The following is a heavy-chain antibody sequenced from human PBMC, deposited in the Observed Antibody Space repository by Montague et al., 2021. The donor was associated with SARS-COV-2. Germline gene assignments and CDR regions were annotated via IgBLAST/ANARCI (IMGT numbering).Heavy chain of an antibody. J-gene: IGHJ6*02. CDR3: ARDRGQTYYDILTGRALSVDFANGMDV. CDR2: IYYSGST. CDR1: GGSVSSGSYY. D-gene: IGHD3-9*01. Sequence: SETLSLTRTVSGGSVSSGSYYWSWIRQPPGKGLEWIGYIYYSGSTNYXPSLKSRVTISVDTSKNQFSLKLSSVTAADTAVYYCARDRGQTYYDILTGRALSVDFANGMDVWGQGTTVTVSS. V-gene: IGHV4-61*01.